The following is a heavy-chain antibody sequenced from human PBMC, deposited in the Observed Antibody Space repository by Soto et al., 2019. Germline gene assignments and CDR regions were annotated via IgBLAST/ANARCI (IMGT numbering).Heavy chain of an antibody. CDR1: GYTFTSYD. CDR2: MNPNSGNT. CDR3: ASSSSSWLRGWFDP. J-gene: IGHJ5*02. D-gene: IGHD6-13*01. Sequence: QVQLVQSGAEVKKPGASVKVSCKASGYTFTSYDINWVRQATGQGLEWMGWMNPNSGNTGYAQKFQGRVTMTRNTVXSTAYMELSSLRSEDKAVYYCASSSSSWLRGWFDPWGQGTLVTVSS. V-gene: IGHV1-8*01.